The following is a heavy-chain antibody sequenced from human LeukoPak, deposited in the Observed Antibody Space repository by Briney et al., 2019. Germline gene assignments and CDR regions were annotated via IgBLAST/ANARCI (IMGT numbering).Heavy chain of an antibody. CDR2: INSDGSST. D-gene: IGHD2/OR15-2a*01. CDR3: ASLSAYDDY. V-gene: IGHV3-74*01. CDR1: GFTFSNYW. J-gene: IGHJ4*02. Sequence: GGSLRLSCAASGFTFSNYWMHWVRQAPGKGLVWVSRINSDGSSTSYADSVKGRFTISRDNAKNSLYLQMNSLRAEDTAVYYCASLSAYDDYWGQGTLVTVSS.